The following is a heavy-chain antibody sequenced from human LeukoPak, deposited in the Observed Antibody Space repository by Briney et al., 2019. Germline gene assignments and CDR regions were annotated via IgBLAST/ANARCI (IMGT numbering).Heavy chain of an antibody. CDR3: ARVVGISTDGYFDP. CDR1: GFTFSGYE. CDR2: ISTSGRTI. Sequence: PGGSLRLSCAASGFTFSGYEMNWVRQAPGKGLEWVAYISTSGRTIYYADSVKGRFTIFRDNAKNSLYLQMNSPRAEETAVYYCARVVGISTDGYFDPWGQGTLVTVSS. J-gene: IGHJ5*02. D-gene: IGHD6-13*01. V-gene: IGHV3-48*03.